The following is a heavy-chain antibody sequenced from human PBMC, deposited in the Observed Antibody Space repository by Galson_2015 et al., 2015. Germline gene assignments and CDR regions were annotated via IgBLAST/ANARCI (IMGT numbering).Heavy chain of an antibody. Sequence: SLRLSCAASGFTFSTYEMTWVRRAPGKGLEWVSYISSSGSTIYYADSVKGRFTISRDNAKNSVYLQMNSLRAEGTAVYYCARVRAYTYGIDCDYWGQGTLVTVSS. CDR2: ISSSGSTI. D-gene: IGHD5-18*01. CDR3: ARVRAYTYGIDCDY. V-gene: IGHV3-48*03. CDR1: GFTFSTYE. J-gene: IGHJ4*02.